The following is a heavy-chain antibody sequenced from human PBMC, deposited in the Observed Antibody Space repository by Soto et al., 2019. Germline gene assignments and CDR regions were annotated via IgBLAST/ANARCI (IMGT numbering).Heavy chain of an antibody. V-gene: IGHV4-31*03. Sequence: QVQLKESGPGLVKPSQTLSLTCTVSGGSINSGGYYWSWIRQHPGKGLEWIGYIYYSGSTFYNPSPRRRVTVSVDTSKNQFSLRLTSVTAADTAVYYCARDRAIRYSGSPSLDPWGQGTLVTVSS. CDR1: GGSINSGGYY. CDR3: ARDRAIRYSGSPSLDP. CDR2: IYYSGST. D-gene: IGHD3-16*02. J-gene: IGHJ5*02.